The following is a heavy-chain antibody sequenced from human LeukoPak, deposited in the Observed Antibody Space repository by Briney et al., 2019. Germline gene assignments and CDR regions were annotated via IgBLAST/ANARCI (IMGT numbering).Heavy chain of an antibody. Sequence: GGSLRLSCAASGFAFSRYAMSWVRQAPGKGLEWVSAISGSGGSTYYADSVKGRFTISRDNSKNTLYLQMNSLRAEDTAVYYCARDRQAFDYWGQGTLVTVSS. CDR2: ISGSGGST. V-gene: IGHV3-23*01. CDR3: ARDRQAFDY. J-gene: IGHJ4*02. CDR1: GFAFSRYA. D-gene: IGHD6-6*01.